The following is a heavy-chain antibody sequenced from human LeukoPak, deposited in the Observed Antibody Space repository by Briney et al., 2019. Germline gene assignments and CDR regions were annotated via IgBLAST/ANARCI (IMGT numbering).Heavy chain of an antibody. J-gene: IGHJ4*02. CDR3: AKEGASYDSSGYHKLDD. D-gene: IGHD3-22*01. Sequence: GGSLRLSCAASGFTFSSYAMSWVRQAPGKGLEWVAAISGSGGSTYYADSVKGRFTTYRDNPKNTLYLQMSSLRAEDTAVYYCAKEGASYDSSGYHKLDDWSQGPLVTASS. CDR1: GFTFSSYA. V-gene: IGHV3-23*01. CDR2: ISGSGGST.